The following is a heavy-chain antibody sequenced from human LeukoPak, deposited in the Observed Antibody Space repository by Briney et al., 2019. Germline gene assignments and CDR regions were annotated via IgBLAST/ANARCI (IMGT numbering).Heavy chain of an antibody. D-gene: IGHD6-19*01. V-gene: IGHV3-23*01. Sequence: GGSLRLSCAASGFTFSKYAMSWVRQAPGKGLEWVSGISGSGDTTYYADSVKGRFTISRDNSKNALYLQMNSLRAEDTAVYYCAKDLYSSGWYDYYVDYWGQGTLVTVSS. CDR3: AKDLYSSGWYDYYVDY. J-gene: IGHJ4*02. CDR1: GFTFSKYA. CDR2: ISGSGDTT.